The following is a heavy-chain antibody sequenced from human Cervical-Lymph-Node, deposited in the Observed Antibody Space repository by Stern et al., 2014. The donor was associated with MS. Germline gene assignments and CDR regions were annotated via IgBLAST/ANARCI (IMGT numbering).Heavy chain of an antibody. J-gene: IGHJ6*02. Sequence: QLVQSGAEVKKPGAAEKVSCKASGSTFTSYYMHCVRKAPGQRLEWMGDIHPRFNNATYTQSFQDRVTLTRDTSTATVYMELSSLRFADTAVYYCVRGDTTWHYFYYGLDVWGQGTTVTVSS. CDR2: IHPRFNNA. CDR1: GSTFTSYY. D-gene: IGHD1-14*01. CDR3: VRGDTTWHYFYYGLDV. V-gene: IGHV1-46*03.